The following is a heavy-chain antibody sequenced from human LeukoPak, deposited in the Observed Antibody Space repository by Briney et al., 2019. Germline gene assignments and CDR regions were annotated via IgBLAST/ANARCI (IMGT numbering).Heavy chain of an antibody. J-gene: IGHJ6*03. CDR3: AKDRTDTYYYYYYMDV. V-gene: IGHV3-23*01. Sequence: GGSLRLSCAASGFTFSSYAMSWVRQAPGKGLEWVSAISGSGGSTYYADSVKGRFTISRDNSKNTLYLQMNSLRAEDTAVYYCAKDRTDTYYYYYYMDVWGKGTTVTVSS. CDR1: GFTFSSYA. CDR2: ISGSGGST. D-gene: IGHD3-9*01.